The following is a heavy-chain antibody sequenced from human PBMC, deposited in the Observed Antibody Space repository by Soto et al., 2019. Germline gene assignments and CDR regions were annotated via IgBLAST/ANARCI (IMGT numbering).Heavy chain of an antibody. V-gene: IGHV3-33*01. J-gene: IGHJ6*02. CDR1: GVNFRSYG. CDR3: ARRGIWFGEGEGMDV. Sequence: GGSQRLSSTASGVNFRSYGMHWVRQAPGKGLEWVAVIWYDGSNKYYADSVKGRFTISRDNSKNTLYLQMNSLRAEDTAVYYCARRGIWFGEGEGMDVWGQGTTVTVSS. D-gene: IGHD3-10*01. CDR2: IWYDGSNK.